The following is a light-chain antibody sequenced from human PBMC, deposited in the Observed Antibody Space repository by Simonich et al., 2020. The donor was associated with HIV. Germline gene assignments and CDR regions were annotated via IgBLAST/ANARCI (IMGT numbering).Light chain of an antibody. Sequence: DIVMTQSPDSLAVSPGERATIGCKSSQSVLYSSNNKNYLAWYQQKPGQPPKLLIYWASTRQSGVSDRFSGSGSGTDFTLTISSLQAEDVAVYYCQQYYDTPYTFGQGTKLEIK. CDR1: QSVLYSSNNKNY. CDR3: QQYYDTPYT. CDR2: WAS. V-gene: IGKV4-1*01. J-gene: IGKJ2*01.